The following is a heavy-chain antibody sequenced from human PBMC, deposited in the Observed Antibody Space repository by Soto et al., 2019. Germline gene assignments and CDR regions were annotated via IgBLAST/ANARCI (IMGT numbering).Heavy chain of an antibody. CDR3: ARDIYCSGGSCPPPTAGFDP. CDR1: GYTFTSYG. CDR2: ISAYNGNT. J-gene: IGHJ5*02. D-gene: IGHD2-15*01. Sequence: ASVKVSCKASGYTFTSYGISWVRQAPGQGLEWMGWISAYNGNTNYAQKLQGRVTMTTDTSTSTAYMELRSLRSDDTAVYYCARDIYCSGGSCPPPTAGFDPWGQGTLVTVSS. V-gene: IGHV1-18*01.